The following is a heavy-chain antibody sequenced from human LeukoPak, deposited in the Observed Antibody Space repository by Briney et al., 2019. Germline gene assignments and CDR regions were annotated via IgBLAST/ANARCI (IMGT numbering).Heavy chain of an antibody. V-gene: IGHV1-18*01. CDR2: ISAYNGNT. CDR1: GYRFTSYG. CDR3: ARGGDGDILAGLVFDY. D-gene: IGHD3-9*01. Sequence: ASVKVSCKASGYRFTSYGISWVRQAPGQGLEWMGWISAYNGNTNYAQKLQGRVTMTTDTSTSTAYMELRSLRSDDTAVYYCARGGDGDILAGLVFDYCGQGTLVTVSS. J-gene: IGHJ4*02.